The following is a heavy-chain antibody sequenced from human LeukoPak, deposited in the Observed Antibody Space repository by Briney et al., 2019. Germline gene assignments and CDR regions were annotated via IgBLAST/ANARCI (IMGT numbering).Heavy chain of an antibody. CDR1: GFIFSSYG. J-gene: IGHJ4*02. D-gene: IGHD1-26*01. CDR3: AKDGAPGIVGATDRRYFDY. CDR2: IRYDGSNK. V-gene: IGHV3-30*02. Sequence: GGSLRLSCAASGFIFSSYGMHWVRQAPGKGLEWVAFIRYDGSNKYYADSVKGRFTISRDNSKNTLYLQRNSLRAEDTAVYYCAKDGAPGIVGATDRRYFDYWGQGTLVTVSS.